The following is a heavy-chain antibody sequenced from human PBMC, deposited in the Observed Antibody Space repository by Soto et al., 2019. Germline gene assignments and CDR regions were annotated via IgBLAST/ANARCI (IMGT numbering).Heavy chain of an antibody. CDR1: GFSFTTTRMG. Sequence: SGPTGEPTETLTLTCTFSGFSFTTTRMGVGWTRQPPGKALEWLAIIYWDGESRYNPLLRRRLTLTEDTSKNQVVLTMTNMDPKDTATYYCAHRDSTGTTTYFDSWGQGIPVTVSS. V-gene: IGHV2-5*02. CDR2: IYWDGES. D-gene: IGHD1-1*01. CDR3: AHRDSTGTTTYFDS. J-gene: IGHJ4*02.